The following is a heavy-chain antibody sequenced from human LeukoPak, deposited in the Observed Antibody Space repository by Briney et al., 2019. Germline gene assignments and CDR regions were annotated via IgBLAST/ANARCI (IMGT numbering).Heavy chain of an antibody. D-gene: IGHD1-26*01. CDR2: IYPRDGST. CDR3: HGRTYGMDV. CDR1: GYTFTSNY. J-gene: IGHJ6*02. Sequence: GASVKVSCKASGYTFTSNYIHWVRQAPGQGLEWMGMIYPRDGSTSYAQKFQGRVTMTRDTSTSTVYMELSSLRSEDTAVYYCHGRTYGMDVWGQGTTVTVSS. V-gene: IGHV1-46*01.